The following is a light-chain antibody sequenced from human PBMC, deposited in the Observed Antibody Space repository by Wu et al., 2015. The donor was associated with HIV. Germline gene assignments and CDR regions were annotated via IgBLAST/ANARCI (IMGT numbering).Light chain of an antibody. CDR3: QQYGSSPQT. CDR2: GAS. Sequence: EIVMTQPPGTLSLSPGERATLSCRASQSVSSNYLAWYQQKPGQAPRLLIYGASSRATGIPDRFSGSGSGTDFTLTISRLEPEDFAMYYCQQYGSSPQTFGQGTKVEIK. V-gene: IGKV3-20*01. CDR1: QSVSSNY. J-gene: IGKJ1*01.